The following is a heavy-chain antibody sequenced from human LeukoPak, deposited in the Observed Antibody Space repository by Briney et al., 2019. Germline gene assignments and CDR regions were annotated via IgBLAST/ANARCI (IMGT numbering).Heavy chain of an antibody. D-gene: IGHD3-9*01. Sequence: GGSLRLSCTASGFTFSNFWMGWVRQAPGKGLEYVSSIGPNGASTLYADSVKGRFTISRDNSKNALYLQLTSLRLEDTALYYCVKDLTGTWSFDYWGQGTLVTVSS. CDR1: GFTFSNFW. CDR3: VKDLTGTWSFDY. CDR2: IGPNGAST. J-gene: IGHJ4*02. V-gene: IGHV3-64D*06.